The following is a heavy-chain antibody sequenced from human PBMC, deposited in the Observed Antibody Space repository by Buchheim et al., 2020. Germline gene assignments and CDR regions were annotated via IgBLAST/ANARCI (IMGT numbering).Heavy chain of an antibody. D-gene: IGHD1-26*01. V-gene: IGHV3-48*04. CDR2: ISSSGSTI. CDR1: GFTFSSYG. CDR3: ARGVGATYYYYGMDV. J-gene: IGHJ6*02. Sequence: VQLVEPGGGVVQPGRSLRLSCAASGFTFSSYGIHWVRQAPGKGLEWVSYISSSGSTIYYADSVKGRFTISRDNAKNSLYLQMNSLRAEDTAVYYCARGVGATYYYYGMDVWGQGTT.